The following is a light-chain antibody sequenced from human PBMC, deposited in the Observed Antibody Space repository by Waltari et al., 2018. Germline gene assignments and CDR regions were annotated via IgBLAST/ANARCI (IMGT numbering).Light chain of an antibody. CDR1: QSVSRK. Sequence: EIMMTQSPATLSVSPGERATLPCRVSQSVSRKLAWYQQKPGQAPRLLIYDTSSRATDIPARFSGSGSGTEFTLTISSLQSEDFAVYYCQQYSNWPPWTFSQGTKVEI. J-gene: IGKJ1*01. CDR2: DTS. V-gene: IGKV3-15*01. CDR3: QQYSNWPPWT.